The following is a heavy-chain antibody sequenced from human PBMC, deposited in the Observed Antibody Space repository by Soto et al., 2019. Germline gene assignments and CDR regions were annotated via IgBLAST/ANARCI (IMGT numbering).Heavy chain of an antibody. Sequence: QVQLVQSGAEVKKPGASVKVSCKASGGTFSSYTISWVRQAPGQGLEWMGRIIPILGIANYAQKFQGRVTITADKSTRTAYMELSSLRSEDTAVHYCAGAPSTSSDYWGQGTLVTVSS. D-gene: IGHD2-2*01. CDR1: GGTFSSYT. CDR3: AGAPSTSSDY. V-gene: IGHV1-69*02. CDR2: IIPILGIA. J-gene: IGHJ4*02.